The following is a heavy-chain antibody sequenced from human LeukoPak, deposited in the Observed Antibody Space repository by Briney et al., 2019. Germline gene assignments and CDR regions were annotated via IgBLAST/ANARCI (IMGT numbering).Heavy chain of an antibody. CDR3: AIGGYDLDYYFDY. V-gene: IGHV3-23*01. Sequence: GGSLRLSCAASGFTFSSYAMSWVRQAPGKGLEWVSAISGSGGSTYYADSVKGRFTISRDNSKNTLYLQMNSLRAEDTAVYYCAIGGYDLDYYFDYWGQGTLVTVSS. J-gene: IGHJ4*02. D-gene: IGHD5-12*01. CDR2: ISGSGGST. CDR1: GFTFSSYA.